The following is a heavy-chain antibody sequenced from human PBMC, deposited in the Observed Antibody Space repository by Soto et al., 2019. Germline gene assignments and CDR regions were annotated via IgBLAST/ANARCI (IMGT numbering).Heavy chain of an antibody. V-gene: IGHV1-3*01. J-gene: IGHJ4*02. Sequence: VQLVQTGAEVKKPGASVRVSCKPSGYTLTNYAIHWVRQAAGQSLDWLAWIDPGSGRATYSQKVQGRIIVTRDNSATTIYTDLTSLTSEDTAVYFCTRDLNGGNPFDYWGQGALVTVSS. CDR2: IDPGSGRA. CDR1: GYTLTNYA. CDR3: TRDLNGGNPFDY. D-gene: IGHD2-8*01.